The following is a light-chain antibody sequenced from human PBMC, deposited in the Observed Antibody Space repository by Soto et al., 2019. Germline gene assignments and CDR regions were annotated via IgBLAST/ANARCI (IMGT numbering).Light chain of an antibody. Sequence: QSVLTQSPSASASLGASVKLTCTLSSGHSSYAIAWHQQQPEEGPRYLMKLNSDGTHSKGDGIPDRFSGSSSGAERYLTISSLQSEEEADYYCQTWGTAIRVFGGGTKLTVL. J-gene: IGLJ3*02. CDR3: QTWGTAIRV. CDR2: LNSDGTH. CDR1: SGHSSYA. V-gene: IGLV4-69*01.